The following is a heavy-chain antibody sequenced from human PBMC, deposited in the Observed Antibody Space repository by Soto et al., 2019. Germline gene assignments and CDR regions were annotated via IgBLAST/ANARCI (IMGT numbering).Heavy chain of an antibody. V-gene: IGHV1-69*13. CDR3: ARLGLRYFDWLLYGSQFDY. Sequence: VASVKVSCKASGGTFSSYAISWVRQAPGQGLEWMGGIIPIFGTTNYAQKFQGRVTITADESTSTAYMELSSLRSEDTAMYYCARLGLRYFDWLLYGSQFDYWGQGTLVTVSS. J-gene: IGHJ4*02. D-gene: IGHD3-9*01. CDR1: GGTFSSYA. CDR2: IIPIFGTT.